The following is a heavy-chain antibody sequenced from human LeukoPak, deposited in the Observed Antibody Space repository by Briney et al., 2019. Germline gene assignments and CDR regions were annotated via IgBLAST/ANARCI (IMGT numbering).Heavy chain of an antibody. D-gene: IGHD3-10*01. CDR3: AKDSAETMVRGVAGLDY. J-gene: IGHJ4*02. CDR1: GFTFSSYS. CDR2: ISSSSSYI. Sequence: GGSLRLSCAASGFTFSSYSMNWVRQAPGKGLEWVSSISSSSSYIYYADSVKGRFTISRDNAKNTLYLQMNSLRAEDTAVYYCAKDSAETMVRGVAGLDYWGQGTLVTVSS. V-gene: IGHV3-21*04.